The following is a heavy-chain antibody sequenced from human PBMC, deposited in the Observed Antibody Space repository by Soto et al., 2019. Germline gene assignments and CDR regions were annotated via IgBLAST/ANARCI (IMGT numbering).Heavy chain of an antibody. J-gene: IGHJ5*02. CDR1: GGSISSGGYY. D-gene: IGHD3-10*01. CDR2: IYYSGRT. Sequence: QVQLQESGPGLVKPSQTLSLTCTVSGGSISSGGYYWSWIRQHPGKGLECIGYIYYSGRTYCNPSLKSRVTASVGTSKNPSSLKRSCVTAADTAVYYCARGNRSMVRGFIQHNWFDPCGQGTLVTVS. V-gene: IGHV4-31*03. CDR3: ARGNRSMVRGFIQHNWFDP.